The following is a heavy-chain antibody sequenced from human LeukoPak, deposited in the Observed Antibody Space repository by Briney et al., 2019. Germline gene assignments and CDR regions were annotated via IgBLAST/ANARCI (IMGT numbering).Heavy chain of an antibody. V-gene: IGHV1-2*02. CDR1: GYTFTSYA. CDR3: ARDADTFSTSCFRFDP. Sequence: GASVKVSCKASGYTFTSYAMNWVRQAPGQGLEWMGWINPNSGGTNYAQKFQGRVTMTRDTSISTAYMELSRLRSDDTAVYYCARDADTFSTSCFRFDPWGQGTLVTVSS. D-gene: IGHD2-2*01. CDR2: INPNSGGT. J-gene: IGHJ5*02.